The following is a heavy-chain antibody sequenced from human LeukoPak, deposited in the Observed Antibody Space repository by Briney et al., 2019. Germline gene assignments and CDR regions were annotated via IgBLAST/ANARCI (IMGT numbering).Heavy chain of an antibody. Sequence: GGSLRLSCAASGFIVSSNYMSWVRQAPGKGLEWVSVIYSGGNTFYADSVKGRFCISRDNSRNTGYLQMNSLRAEDTAVYFCARAAAAGTFDYWGQGTLVTVSS. CDR2: IYSGGNT. V-gene: IGHV3-66*01. CDR1: GFIVSSNY. CDR3: ARAAAAGTFDY. D-gene: IGHD6-13*01. J-gene: IGHJ4*02.